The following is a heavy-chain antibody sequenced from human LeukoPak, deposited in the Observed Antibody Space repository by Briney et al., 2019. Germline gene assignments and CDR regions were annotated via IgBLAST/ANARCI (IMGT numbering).Heavy chain of an antibody. J-gene: IGHJ4*02. D-gene: IGHD5-12*01. V-gene: IGHV4-34*01. Sequence: SETLSLTCAVYGGSFSGYYWSWIRQPPGKGLEWIGEINHSGSTNYNPSLKSRVTISVDSSKNQFSLKLSSVTAADTAVYYCARMASDYDSRGNFDYWGQGTLVTVSS. CDR3: ARMASDYDSRGNFDY. CDR1: GGSFSGYY. CDR2: INHSGST.